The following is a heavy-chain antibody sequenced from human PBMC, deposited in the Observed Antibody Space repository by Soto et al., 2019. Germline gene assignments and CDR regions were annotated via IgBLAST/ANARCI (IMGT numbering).Heavy chain of an antibody. J-gene: IGHJ5*02. CDR1: GGTFSNYA. D-gene: IGHD6-13*01. V-gene: IGHV1-69*01. CDR3: ARSPSAAAGSTLGWFDP. Sequence: QVQLVQSGAEVKRPGSSVKVSCKASGGTFSNYAISWVRRAPGQGLEWMGGITPIFGTANYAQKFQARVTITADESTSTAYMELNSLRSEDTAMYYCARSPSAAAGSTLGWFDPWGQGTLVTVSS. CDR2: ITPIFGTA.